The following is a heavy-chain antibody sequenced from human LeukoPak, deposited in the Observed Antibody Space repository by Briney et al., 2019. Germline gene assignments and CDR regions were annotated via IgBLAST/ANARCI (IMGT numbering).Heavy chain of an antibody. V-gene: IGHV2-70*11. CDR1: GLSLSTSGMC. Sequence: SGPALVKPTQTLTLTCTFSGLSLSTSGMCVSWIRQPPGKALEWLARIDWDDDKYYSTSLKTRLTISKDTSKNHVVLTMTNMAPVHTATYYFARIHLAGYSSYYYYYMDVWGKGTTVTVSS. J-gene: IGHJ6*03. D-gene: IGHD6-19*01. CDR2: IDWDDDK. CDR3: ARIHLAGYSSYYYYYMDV.